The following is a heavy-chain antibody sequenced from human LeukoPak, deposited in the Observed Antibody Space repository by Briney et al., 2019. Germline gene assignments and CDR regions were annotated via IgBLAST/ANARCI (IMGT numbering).Heavy chain of an antibody. D-gene: IGHD1-26*01. Sequence: TGGSLRLSRAASGFTFSGRWMSWLRQAPGKGLEWVANINQDGTDRYYVDSVKGRFTISRDNAKNSLYLQMNSLRAEDTAVYYCAREIVGTHKSRFDPWGQGTLVTVSS. CDR2: INQDGTDR. V-gene: IGHV3-7*03. CDR1: GFTFSGRW. J-gene: IGHJ5*02. CDR3: AREIVGTHKSRFDP.